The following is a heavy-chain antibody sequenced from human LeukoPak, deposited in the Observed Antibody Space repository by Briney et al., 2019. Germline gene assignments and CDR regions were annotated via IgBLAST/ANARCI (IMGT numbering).Heavy chain of an antibody. CDR2: ISTTTSAI. D-gene: IGHD4-17*01. CDR3: ARAPYGERGGSDY. CDR1: GFTLSTYS. V-gene: IGHV3-48*01. J-gene: IGHJ4*02. Sequence: GALRLSCAASGFTLSTYSMNWGRPAPGEGLGWVSYISTTTSAIYYADSVKGRFTVSRDNAKSSLYLQMNSLRADDTAVYYCARAPYGERGGSDYWGQGTLVTVSS.